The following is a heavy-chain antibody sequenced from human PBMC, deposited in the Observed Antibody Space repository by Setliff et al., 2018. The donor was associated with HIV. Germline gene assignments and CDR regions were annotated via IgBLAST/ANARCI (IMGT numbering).Heavy chain of an antibody. CDR3: ARGRYSSGWYKDAFDI. D-gene: IGHD6-19*01. J-gene: IGHJ3*02. CDR1: GGSITSRGYY. Sequence: SEPLSLTCIVSGGSITSRGYYWSWIRQPAGKGLEWIGRIYTSGNTNYNPSLRSRVTISADTSKKQFSLKLNSVTAADTAVYYCARGRYSSGWYKDAFDIWGQGTMVTVSS. V-gene: IGHV4-61*02. CDR2: IYTSGNT.